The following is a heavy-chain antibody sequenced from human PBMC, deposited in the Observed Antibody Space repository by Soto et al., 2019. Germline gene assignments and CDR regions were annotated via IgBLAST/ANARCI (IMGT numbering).Heavy chain of an antibody. CDR2: VSPPFRTS. D-gene: IGHD3-10*01. J-gene: IGHJ6*02. CDR1: GVSFNNNG. Sequence: QVQLVQSGAEVKKPGSSVKVSCKTSGVSFNNNGIGWVRQAPGHGLEWMGGVSPPFRTSNYARKFQGRISITADASTGKGNMELGRLTSEGPAQDFWSGVLYYGSGRFSPYGMDVWGQGTTVTVSS. V-gene: IGHV1-69*01. CDR3: SGVLYYGSGRFSPYGMDV.